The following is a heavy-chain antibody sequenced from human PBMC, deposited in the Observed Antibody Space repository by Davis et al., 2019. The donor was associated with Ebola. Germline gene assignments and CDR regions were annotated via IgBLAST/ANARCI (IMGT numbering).Heavy chain of an antibody. CDR1: GFTFSSYA. D-gene: IGHD1-26*01. CDR3: AKDKGARELLDWWWFDP. V-gene: IGHV3-23*01. CDR2: ISGSGGST. J-gene: IGHJ5*02. Sequence: PGGSLRLSCAASGFTFSSYAMSWVRQAPGRGLEWVSAISGSGGSTYYADSVKGRFTISRDNSKNTLYLQMNSLRAEDTAVYYCAKDKGARELLDWWWFDPWGQGTLATVSS.